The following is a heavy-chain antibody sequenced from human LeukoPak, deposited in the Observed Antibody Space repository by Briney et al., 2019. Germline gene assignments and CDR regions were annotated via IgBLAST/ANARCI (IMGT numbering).Heavy chain of an antibody. D-gene: IGHD7-27*01. CDR3: ARDCAENWGTMTS. V-gene: IGHV1-69*04. J-gene: IGHJ4*02. Sequence: SVKVSCKASGGTFSSYAISWVRQAPGQGLEWMGRIIPILGIANYAQKFQGRVTITADKSTSTAYMELSSLRSEDTAVYYCARDCAENWGTMTSWGQGTLVTVSS. CDR1: GGTFSSYA. CDR2: IIPILGIA.